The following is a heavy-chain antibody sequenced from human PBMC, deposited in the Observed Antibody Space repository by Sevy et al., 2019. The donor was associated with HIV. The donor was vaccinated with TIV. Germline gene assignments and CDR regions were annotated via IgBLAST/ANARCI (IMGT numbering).Heavy chain of an antibody. CDR3: ATTKDYYDSSAYPFDY. CDR1: GYTLTGFS. CDR2: FDPEDDET. J-gene: IGHJ4*02. Sequence: ASVKVSCKVSGYTLTGFSMHWVRQAPGKGLEWMATFDPEDDETIYAQKFQGRVTRTEETSTDTAYMELSSLRSEDTAVYYCATTKDYYDSSAYPFDYWGQGTLVTVSS. V-gene: IGHV1-24*01. D-gene: IGHD3-22*01.